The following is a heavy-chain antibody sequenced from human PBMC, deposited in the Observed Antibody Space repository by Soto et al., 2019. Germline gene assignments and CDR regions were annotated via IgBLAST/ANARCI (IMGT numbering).Heavy chain of an antibody. Sequence: VQLVESGGGVVQPGMSLRLSCAASGFVYNTYAMHWVRLSPGKGLEWVALIWNDGSKKYYVDSVKGRFTISRDNSQNPLNLQMDSLRVEDTAVYFCVRGIPFQYSNNWLHWYFDLWGRGTQVTVSS. CDR1: GFVYNTYA. J-gene: IGHJ2*01. V-gene: IGHV3-33*01. CDR2: IWNDGSKK. D-gene: IGHD1-1*01. CDR3: VRGIPFQYSNNWLHWYFDL.